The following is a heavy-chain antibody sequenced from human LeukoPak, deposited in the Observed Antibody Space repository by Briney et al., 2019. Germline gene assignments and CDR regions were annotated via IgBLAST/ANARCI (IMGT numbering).Heavy chain of an antibody. V-gene: IGHV1-2*06. CDR1: GHTFTGYY. D-gene: IGHD2-2*01. CDR2: INPNSGGT. J-gene: IGHJ3*02. Sequence: ASVKVSCKASGHTFTGYYMHWVRQAPGQGLEWMGRINPNSGGTNYAQKFQGRVTMTRDTSISTAYMELSRLRSDDTAVYYCARGAVPAAIGPAFDIWGQGTMVTVSS. CDR3: ARGAVPAAIGPAFDI.